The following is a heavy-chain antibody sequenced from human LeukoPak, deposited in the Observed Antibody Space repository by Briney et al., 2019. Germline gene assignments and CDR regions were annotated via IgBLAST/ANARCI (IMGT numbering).Heavy chain of an antibody. CDR1: GGSISSYY. J-gene: IGHJ1*01. D-gene: IGHD6-19*01. Sequence: WETLSLTCTVSGGSISSYYWSWIRQPPGKGLEWIGYIYYSGSTNYNPSLKSRVTISVDTSKNQFSLKLSSVTAADTAVYYCARGISVAGINGYFQHWGQGTLVTVSS. CDR2: IYYSGST. V-gene: IGHV4-59*01. CDR3: ARGISVAGINGYFQH.